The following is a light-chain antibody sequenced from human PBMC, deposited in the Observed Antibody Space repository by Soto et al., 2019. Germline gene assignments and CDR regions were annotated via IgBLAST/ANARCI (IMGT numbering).Light chain of an antibody. CDR1: SSDVGFYNY. J-gene: IGLJ3*02. Sequence: QSALTQPASVSGSPGQSITISCSGTSSDVGFYNYVSWFQQYPGKAPKLMIFEVTNRPSGVSDRFSGSKSDNMASLTISGLQAADEADYFCTSYTTSSTWVFGGGTKLTVL. CDR2: EVT. CDR3: TSYTTSSTWV. V-gene: IGLV2-14*01.